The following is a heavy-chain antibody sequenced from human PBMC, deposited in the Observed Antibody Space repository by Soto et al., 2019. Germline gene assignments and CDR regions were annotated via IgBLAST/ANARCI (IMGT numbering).Heavy chain of an antibody. CDR1: GFSLSTSVVG. Sequence: SGPTLVNPTQTLTLTCTFSGFSLSTSVVGVGWIREPPGKALEWLALIYWNDDKRYSPSLKSRLTITKDTSKNQVVLTMTNMDPVDTATYYCAHTLTWSGPSNYFDYWGQGTLVTSPQ. D-gene: IGHD3-3*01. V-gene: IGHV2-5*01. CDR3: AHTLTWSGPSNYFDY. CDR2: IYWNDDK. J-gene: IGHJ4*02.